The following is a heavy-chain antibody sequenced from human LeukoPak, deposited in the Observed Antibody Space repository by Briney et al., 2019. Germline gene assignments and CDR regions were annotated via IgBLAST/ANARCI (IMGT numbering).Heavy chain of an antibody. CDR3: AKYGPYYYDSSGPY. Sequence: PGGSLRLSCAASGFTFSSYGMHWVRQAPGKGLEWVAFIRYDGSNKYYADSVKGRFTISRDNSKNTLYLQMNSLRAEDTAVYYCAKYGPYYYDSSGPYWGQGTLVTVSS. CDR2: IRYDGSNK. J-gene: IGHJ4*02. CDR1: GFTFSSYG. V-gene: IGHV3-30*02. D-gene: IGHD3-22*01.